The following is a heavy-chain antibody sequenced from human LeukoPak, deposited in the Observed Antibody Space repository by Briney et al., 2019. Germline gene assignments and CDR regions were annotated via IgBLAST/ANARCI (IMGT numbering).Heavy chain of an antibody. CDR2: ISSSSSYI. CDR3: ARTVAYDFWSGYSFDY. CDR1: GFTFSSYS. V-gene: IGHV3-21*01. D-gene: IGHD3-3*01. J-gene: IGHJ4*02. Sequence: GGSLRLSCAASGFTFSSYSMNWVRQAPGKGLEWVSSISSSSSYIYYADSVKGRFTISRDNVKNSLYLQMNSLRAEDTAVYYCARTVAYDFWSGYSFDYWGQGTLVTVSS.